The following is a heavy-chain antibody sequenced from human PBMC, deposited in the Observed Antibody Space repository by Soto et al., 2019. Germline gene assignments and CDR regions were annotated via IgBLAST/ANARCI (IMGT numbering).Heavy chain of an antibody. CDR2: IYYSGST. J-gene: IGHJ3*02. Sequence: PSETLSLTCTVSGGSISSGDYYWSWIRQPPGKGLEWIGYIYYSGSTYYNPSLKSRVTISVDTSKNQFSLKLSSVTAADTAVYYCARGAYYYDSSGYPEDAFDIWGQGTMVTVSS. V-gene: IGHV4-30-4*01. D-gene: IGHD3-22*01. CDR1: GGSISSGDYY. CDR3: ARGAYYYDSSGYPEDAFDI.